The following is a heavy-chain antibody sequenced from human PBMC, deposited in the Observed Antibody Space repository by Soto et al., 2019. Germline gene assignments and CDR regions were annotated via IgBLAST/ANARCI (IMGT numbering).Heavy chain of an antibody. CDR2: ISPNSGDT. V-gene: IGHV1-2*04. CDR3: ARTHCSSISCYVGSWDY. CDR1: GYTFTGYD. Sequence: ASVKVSCKASGYTFTGYDMHWVRQAPGQGLERMGRISPNSGDTNYAQKFQGWVTMTRDTSISTAYMELSRLRSDDTAVYYCARTHCSSISCYVGSWDYWGQGTLVTVSS. J-gene: IGHJ4*02. D-gene: IGHD2-2*01.